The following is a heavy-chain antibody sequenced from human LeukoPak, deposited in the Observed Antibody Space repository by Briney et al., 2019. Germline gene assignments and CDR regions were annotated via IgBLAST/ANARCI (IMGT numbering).Heavy chain of an antibody. CDR1: GGSISSSSYY. J-gene: IGHJ4*02. Sequence: SETLSLTCTVSGGSISSSSYYWGWIRQPPGKGLEWIGSIYYSGSTYYNPSLKSRVTISVDTSKNQFSLKLSSVTAADTAVYYCAGRMIGSGYDYPGYFDYWGQGTLVTVSS. CDR3: AGRMIGSGYDYPGYFDY. V-gene: IGHV4-39*01. CDR2: IYYSGST. D-gene: IGHD5-12*01.